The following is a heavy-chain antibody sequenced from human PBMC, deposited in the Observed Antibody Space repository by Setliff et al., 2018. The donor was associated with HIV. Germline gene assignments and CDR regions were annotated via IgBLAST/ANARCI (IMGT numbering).Heavy chain of an antibody. Sequence: GASVKVSCKASGGTFSRHAFSWVRQAPGQGLEWMGGIIPTFDTANYAQKFQGRVTITADKSTNTVYMELNSLRSEDTAMYYCARGVHSGGSGWYNWYVDLWGRGTLVTVSS. CDR3: ARGVHSGGSGWYNWYVDL. J-gene: IGHJ2*01. V-gene: IGHV1-69*06. CDR1: GGTFSRHA. CDR2: IIPTFDTA. D-gene: IGHD6-19*01.